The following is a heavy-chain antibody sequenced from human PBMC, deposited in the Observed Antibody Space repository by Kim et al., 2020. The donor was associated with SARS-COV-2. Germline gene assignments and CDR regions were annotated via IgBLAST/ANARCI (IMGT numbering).Heavy chain of an antibody. CDR3: ASLDTATFWGSSD. J-gene: IGHJ4*02. V-gene: IGHV3-7*03. CDR1: GFSSRNYW. CDR2: IKKDGSEK. D-gene: IGHD5-18*01. Sequence: GGSLRLSCVASGFSSRNYWLSWVRKAPGKGREWVAMIKKDGSEKYYVDSMKGRLIISRDNAKNSMYLQMNSLRAEDTAVYYCASLDTATFWGSSDWGQGTLVTVSS.